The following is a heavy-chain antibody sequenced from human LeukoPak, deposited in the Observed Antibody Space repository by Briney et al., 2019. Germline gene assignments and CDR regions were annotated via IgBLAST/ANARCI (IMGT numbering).Heavy chain of an antibody. V-gene: IGHV4-39*07. Sequence: SETLSLTCTVSGGSISSSSYYWGWIRQPPGKGLEWIGSIYYSGSTYYNPSLKSRVTISVDTSKNQFSLKLSSVTAADTAVYYCARDRYDFHYMDVWGKGTTVTVSS. D-gene: IGHD5-12*01. CDR3: ARDRYDFHYMDV. CDR1: GGSISSSSYY. CDR2: IYYSGST. J-gene: IGHJ6*03.